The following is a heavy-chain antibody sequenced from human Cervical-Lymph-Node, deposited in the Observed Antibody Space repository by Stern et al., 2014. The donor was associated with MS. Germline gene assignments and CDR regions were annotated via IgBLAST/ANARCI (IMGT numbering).Heavy chain of an antibody. CDR2: IFYTGST. Sequence: QVQLQESGPGLVKPSQTLSLTCTVSGDSISSGDYYWSWLRQAPGQGLEWMGFIFYTGSTYYNPSLKSRLTISVDTSKNTFSLKLNSVTAADTAVYYCVRGRSIFDSWGQGTLVAVSS. J-gene: IGHJ4*02. V-gene: IGHV4-30-4*01. CDR3: VRGRSIFDS. CDR1: GDSISSGDYY. D-gene: IGHD6-6*01.